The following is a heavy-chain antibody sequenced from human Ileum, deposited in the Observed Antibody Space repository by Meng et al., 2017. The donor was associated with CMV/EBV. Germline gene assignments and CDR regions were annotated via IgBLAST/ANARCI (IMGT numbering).Heavy chain of an antibody. Sequence: QVQLQDSVPGLVKPSGLLSLTCSVSGASIRSYCWSWIRQPAGKGLEWIGRFTARGNTNYNPSLKSRVTMSLDTSLNQFSLRLNSVTAADTAVYYCARDVIRDDTGSWFDPWGQGTLVTVSS. J-gene: IGHJ5*02. V-gene: IGHV4-4*07. D-gene: IGHD3-9*01. CDR2: FTARGNT. CDR1: GASIRSYC. CDR3: ARDVIRDDTGSWFDP.